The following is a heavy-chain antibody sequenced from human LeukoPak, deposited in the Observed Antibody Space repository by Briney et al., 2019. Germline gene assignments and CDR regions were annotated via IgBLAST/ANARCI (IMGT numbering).Heavy chain of an antibody. CDR1: GFTFSSYW. CDR2: INSDGSST. Sequence: GGSLRLSCAASGFTFSSYWMHWVRQAPGKGLVWVSRINSDGSSTSYADSVKDRFTISRDNAKNTLYLQMNSLRAEDTALYYCARARAYDSSGYYLWGQGTLVTVSS. D-gene: IGHD3-22*01. CDR3: ARARAYDSSGYYL. J-gene: IGHJ4*02. V-gene: IGHV3-74*01.